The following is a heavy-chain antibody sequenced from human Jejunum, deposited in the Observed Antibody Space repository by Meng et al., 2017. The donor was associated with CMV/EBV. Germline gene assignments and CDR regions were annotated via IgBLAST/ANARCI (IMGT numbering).Heavy chain of an antibody. D-gene: IGHD6-19*01. CDR2: INWHDHGT. J-gene: IGHJ4*02. V-gene: IGHV3-43*01. CDR3: VKGKQWLLSH. Sequence: CAASGFTFDDYTMHWVRQAPGKGLEWVSLINWHDHGTRYADSVKGRFIISRDNSRDSLYLQMSSLKTEDTAFYYCVKGKQWLLSHWGQGTRVTVSS. CDR1: GFTFDDYT.